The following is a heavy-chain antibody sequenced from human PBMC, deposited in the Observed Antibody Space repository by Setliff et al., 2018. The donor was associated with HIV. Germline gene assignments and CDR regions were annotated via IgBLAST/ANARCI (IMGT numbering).Heavy chain of an antibody. D-gene: IGHD3-10*01. CDR1: GGSISSGDYY. CDR2: IYYTGFT. Sequence: SETLSLTCTVSGGSISSGDYYWSWIRQPPGKGLEWIGYIYYTGFTDYNPSLKSRLTMSVDTSKNQFSLKLSSVTAADTAVYFCARSIYGSGSYPLDYWGQGILVTVSS. CDR3: ARSIYGSGSYPLDY. V-gene: IGHV4-30-4*08. J-gene: IGHJ4*02.